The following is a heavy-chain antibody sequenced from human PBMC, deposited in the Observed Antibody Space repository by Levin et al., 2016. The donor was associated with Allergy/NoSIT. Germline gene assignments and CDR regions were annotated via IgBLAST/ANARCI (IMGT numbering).Heavy chain of an antibody. Sequence: GGSLRLSCATSGFTVSSNYMSWVRQAPGKGLEWVSVIYSGGSTYYADSVKGRFTISRDNSKNTLYLQMNSLRAEETAVYYCATTVTTGVGDYWGKGTTVTVSS. D-gene: IGHD4-17*01. CDR3: ATTVTTGVGDY. CDR2: IYSGGST. CDR1: GFTVSSNY. V-gene: IGHV3-53*01. J-gene: IGHJ6*04.